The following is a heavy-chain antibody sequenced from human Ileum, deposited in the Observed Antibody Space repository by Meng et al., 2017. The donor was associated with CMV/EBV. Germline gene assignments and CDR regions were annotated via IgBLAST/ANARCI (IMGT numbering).Heavy chain of an antibody. CDR2: IHSSGNT. V-gene: IGHV4-4*07. J-gene: IGHJ4*02. CDR1: GASISLYY. Sequence: KGSGPGLVKPSATLSFTCTVFGASISLYYWTWIRRPAGKGLEFIGRIHSSGNTDYNPSLKSRVTMSIDTSKNQLSLNLNSVTAADTAVYYCARAAARGVPVDFWGQGMLVTVSS. CDR3: ARAAARGVPVDF. D-gene: IGHD3-10*01.